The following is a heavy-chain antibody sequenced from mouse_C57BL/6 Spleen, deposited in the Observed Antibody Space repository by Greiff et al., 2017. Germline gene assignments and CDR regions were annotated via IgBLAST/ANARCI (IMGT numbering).Heavy chain of an antibody. V-gene: IGHV1-66*01. CDR2: IYPGSGNT. D-gene: IGHD2-4*01. CDR1: GYSFTSYY. CDR3: ARKGGYDYDDFDY. J-gene: IGHJ2*01. Sequence: VQLQQSGPELVKPGASVKISCKASGYSFTSYYIHWVKQRPGQGLEWIGWIYPGSGNTKYNEKFKGKATLTADTSSSTAYMQLSSLTSEDSAVYYCARKGGYDYDDFDYWGQGTTLTVSS.